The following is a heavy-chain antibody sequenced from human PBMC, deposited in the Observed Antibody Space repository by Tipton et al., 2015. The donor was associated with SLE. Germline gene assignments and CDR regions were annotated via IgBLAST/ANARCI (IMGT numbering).Heavy chain of an antibody. CDR1: GGSISSHY. V-gene: IGHV4-59*11. CDR2: IYHSGST. J-gene: IGHJ4*02. Sequence: TLSLTCTVSGGSISSHYWSWIRQPPGKGLEWIGSIYHSGSTNYNPSLKSRVTISVDTSKNQFSLKLSSVTAADTAVYYCAILRGLDYWGQGTLVTVSS. CDR3: AILRGLDY. D-gene: IGHD4-17*01.